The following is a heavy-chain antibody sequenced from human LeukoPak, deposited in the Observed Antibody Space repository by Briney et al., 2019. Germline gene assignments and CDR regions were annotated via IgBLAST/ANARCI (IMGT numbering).Heavy chain of an antibody. CDR3: ARRAYSDLYFDY. CDR1: GYSISSASY. D-gene: IGHD4-11*01. CDR2: ISPSGNT. J-gene: IGHJ4*02. V-gene: IGHV4-38-2*01. Sequence: PSETLSLTFAVSGYSISSASYWGWIRQPPGKGLEWIGSISPSGNTYYNPSLKSRTSISLDTSKNQFSLKLTSMTAADTAFYYCARRAYSDLYFDYWGQGTLVTVSS.